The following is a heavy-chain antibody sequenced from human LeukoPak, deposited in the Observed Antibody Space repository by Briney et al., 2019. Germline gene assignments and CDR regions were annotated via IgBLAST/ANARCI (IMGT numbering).Heavy chain of an antibody. J-gene: IGHJ3*02. V-gene: IGHV3-23*01. CDR3: AKDSSGYYYVGILDAFDI. CDR1: GFTFSSYA. CDR2: ISGSGGST. Sequence: GGSLRLSCAASGFTFSSYAMSWVRQAPGKGLEWVSAISGSGGSTYYADSVKGRFTISRDNSKNTLYLQMNSLRAGDTAVYYCAKDSSGYYYVGILDAFDIWGQGTMVTVSS. D-gene: IGHD3-22*01.